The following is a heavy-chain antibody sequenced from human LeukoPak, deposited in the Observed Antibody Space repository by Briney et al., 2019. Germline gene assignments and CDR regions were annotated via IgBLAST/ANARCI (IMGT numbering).Heavy chain of an antibody. CDR3: ASSSSLEDMIVVVSTFDY. J-gene: IGHJ4*02. D-gene: IGHD3-22*01. CDR1: GGTFSSYA. Sequence: SVKVSCKASGGTFSSYAISWVRQAPGQGLEWMGRIIPILGIANYAQKFQGRVTISADKSTSTAYMELSSLRSEDTAVYYCASSSSLEDMIVVVSTFDYWGQGTLVTVSS. CDR2: IIPILGIA. V-gene: IGHV1-69*04.